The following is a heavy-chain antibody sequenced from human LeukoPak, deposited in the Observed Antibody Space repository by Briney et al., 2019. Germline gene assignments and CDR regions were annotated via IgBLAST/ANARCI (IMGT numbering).Heavy chain of an antibody. D-gene: IGHD5-18*01. CDR2: IYDRGST. J-gene: IGHJ4*02. Sequence: PSQTLSLTCTVSGGSVSSGSYYWSWIRQPPGKGLEWIGLIYDRGSTNYNPSLKSRVTISVDTSKNQFSLKLSSVTAADTAVYYCARMSGPFGYSCGLGIYYFDYWGQGTLVTVSS. CDR3: ARMSGPFGYSCGLGIYYFDY. CDR1: GGSVSSGSYY. V-gene: IGHV4-61*01.